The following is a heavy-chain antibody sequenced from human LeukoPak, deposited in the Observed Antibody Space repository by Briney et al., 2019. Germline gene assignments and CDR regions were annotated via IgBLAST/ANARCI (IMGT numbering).Heavy chain of an antibody. V-gene: IGHV1-18*04. D-gene: IGHD1-20*01. Sequence: ASVKVSCKASGYTFTGYYMHWVRQAPGQGLEWMGWISAYNGNTNYAQKLQGRVTMTTDTSTSTAYMELRSLRSDDTAVYYCARDRYNWKGRKAFDIWGQGTMVTVSS. J-gene: IGHJ3*02. CDR2: ISAYNGNT. CDR1: GYTFTGYY. CDR3: ARDRYNWKGRKAFDI.